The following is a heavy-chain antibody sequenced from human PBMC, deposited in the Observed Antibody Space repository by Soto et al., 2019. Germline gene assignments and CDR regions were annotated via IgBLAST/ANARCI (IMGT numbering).Heavy chain of an antibody. CDR3: AKDFIVVVPAAIGWFDP. CDR2: ISGSGGST. CDR1: GFTFSSYA. Sequence: GGSLRLSCAASGFTFSSYAMSWVRQASGKGLEWVSAISGSGGSTYYADSVKGRFTISRDNSKNTLYLQMNSLRAEDTAVYYCAKDFIVVVPAAIGWFDPWGQGTLVTVSS. J-gene: IGHJ5*02. D-gene: IGHD2-2*01. V-gene: IGHV3-23*01.